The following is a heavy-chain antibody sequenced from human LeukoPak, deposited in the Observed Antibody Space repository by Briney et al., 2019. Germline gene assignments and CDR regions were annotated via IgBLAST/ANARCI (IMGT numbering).Heavy chain of an antibody. D-gene: IGHD1/OR15-1a*01. CDR1: GYTFTDYY. V-gene: IGHV1-2*02. CDR3: AREFRTTTWSFDAFDL. Sequence: ASVKLSCTASGYTFTDYYMHWVRQAPGQGLDWVGWINPTSGATNYAQKFQGRVTMTRDTSNNTSYMELSRLRSDDTAVYYCAREFRTTTWSFDAFDLWGQGTMVTVSS. J-gene: IGHJ3*01. CDR2: INPTSGAT.